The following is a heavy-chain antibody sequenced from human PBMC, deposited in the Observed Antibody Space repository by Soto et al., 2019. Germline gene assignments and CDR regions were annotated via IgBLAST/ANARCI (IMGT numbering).Heavy chain of an antibody. CDR3: AKHGGYSFGPGDYYGMDI. CDR1: GFTFSNFA. CDR2: IIGSGGTT. V-gene: IGHV3-23*01. Sequence: GGSLRLSCAASGFTFSNFAMNWVRQAPGKGLEWVSGIIGSGGTTYYADSVKGRFTISRDKSKTTLYLQMNSLKAEDTAIYYCAKHGGYSFGPGDYYGMDIWGQGTTVTVSS. D-gene: IGHD5-18*01. J-gene: IGHJ6*02.